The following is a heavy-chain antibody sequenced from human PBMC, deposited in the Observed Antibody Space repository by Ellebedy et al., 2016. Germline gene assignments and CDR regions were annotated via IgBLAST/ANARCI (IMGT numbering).Heavy chain of an antibody. J-gene: IGHJ4*02. Sequence: ASVKVSCKASGYTFTSYGISWVRQAPGQGLEWMGWINTGYGNTKYSQKFQGRVTITEDTSARTAYLELSSLRSEDTAVYYCARGSYSGYDPFYSWGQGTLVTVSS. CDR1: GYTFTSYG. CDR3: ARGSYSGYDPFYS. V-gene: IGHV1-3*04. CDR2: INTGYGNT. D-gene: IGHD5-12*01.